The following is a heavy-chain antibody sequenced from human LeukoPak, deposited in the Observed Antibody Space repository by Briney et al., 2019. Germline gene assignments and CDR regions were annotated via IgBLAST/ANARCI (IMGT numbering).Heavy chain of an antibody. D-gene: IGHD5-12*01. CDR3: ARDETGYGKNDC. V-gene: IGHV4-30-2*05. Sequence: SETLSLTCTVSGGSISSGGYYWSWTRQPPGKGLEWIGYIYHSGSTYYNPSLKGRVTILVDTSKNQFSLKVTSVTAADTAVYFCARDETGYGKNDCWGQGTLVTVSA. CDR1: GGSISSGGYY. J-gene: IGHJ4*02. CDR2: IYHSGST.